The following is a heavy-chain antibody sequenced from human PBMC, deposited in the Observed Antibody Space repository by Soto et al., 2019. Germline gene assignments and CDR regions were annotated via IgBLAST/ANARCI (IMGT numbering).Heavy chain of an antibody. CDR1: GGSFSGYY. CDR2: INHSGST. CDR3: ARDKITGLFDY. Sequence: PPETLSLTCAVYGGSFSGYYWTWIRQPPGTGLEWIGEINHSGSTNYNPSLKSRVTISVDTSKNQFSLKLTSVTAADTAVYYCARDKITGLFDYWGQGTLVTSPQ. J-gene: IGHJ4*02. D-gene: IGHD2-8*02. V-gene: IGHV4-34*01.